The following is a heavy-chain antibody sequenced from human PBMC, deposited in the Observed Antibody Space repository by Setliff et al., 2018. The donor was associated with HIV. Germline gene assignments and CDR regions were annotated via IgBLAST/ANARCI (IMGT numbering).Heavy chain of an antibody. Sequence: SVKVSCRASGGTFSRNAISWVRQAPGQGLEWIGGITPIFGTPKYAQKFQGRVTITADESRSTAYLELSSLRSEDTAVYYCATAGEMATIGYSYYYMGVWGKGTTVTVSS. V-gene: IGHV1-69*13. CDR2: ITPIFGTP. CDR1: GGTFSRNA. J-gene: IGHJ6*03. CDR3: ATAGEMATIGYSYYYMGV. D-gene: IGHD3-10*01.